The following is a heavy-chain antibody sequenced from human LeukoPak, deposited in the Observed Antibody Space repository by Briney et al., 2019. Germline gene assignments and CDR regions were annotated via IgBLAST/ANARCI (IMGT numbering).Heavy chain of an antibody. V-gene: IGHV4-34*01. CDR2: INHSGST. CDR1: GGSFSGYY. J-gene: IGHJ5*02. CDR3: ARQGPSGFDP. Sequence: PSETLSLTCAVYGGSFSGYYWSWIRQPPGKGLEWIGEINHSGSTNYNPSLKSRVTISVDTSKNQFSLKLSSVTAADTAVYYCARQGPSGFDPWGQGTLVTVSS.